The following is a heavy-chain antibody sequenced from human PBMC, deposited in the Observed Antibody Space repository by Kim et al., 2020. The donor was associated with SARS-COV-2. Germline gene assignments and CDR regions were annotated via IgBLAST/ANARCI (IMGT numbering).Heavy chain of an antibody. D-gene: IGHD6-19*01. Sequence: GGSLRLSCSASGFIFSMYSMHWVRQAPGKGLEFVSSITNNGGSTYYADSVKGRFTIPRDNSKNTLNLQMSSLRPEDTAVYYCVRGIAVSATGDPWGQGTLVTVSA. CDR2: ITNNGGST. CDR3: VRGIAVSATGDP. J-gene: IGHJ5*02. V-gene: IGHV3-64D*09. CDR1: GFIFSMYS.